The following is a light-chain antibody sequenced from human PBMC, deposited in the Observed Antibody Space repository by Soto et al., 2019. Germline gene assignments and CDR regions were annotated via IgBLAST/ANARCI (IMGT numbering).Light chain of an antibody. CDR1: QSVSSSY. CDR2: GAS. V-gene: IGKV3-20*01. J-gene: IGKJ1*01. Sequence: EILLTQSPGTLSSSVGERATLSCRASQSVSSSYLAWYQQKPGQAPRLLIDGASSRATGIPDRFSGSGSGADFTLTISRLEPEDFAVYYYQQYGSSPWTFGQGTKVDI. CDR3: QQYGSSPWT.